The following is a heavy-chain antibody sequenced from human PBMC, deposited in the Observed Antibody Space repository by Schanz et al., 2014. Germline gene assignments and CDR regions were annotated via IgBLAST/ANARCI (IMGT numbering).Heavy chain of an antibody. CDR1: NYIFTKYY. J-gene: IGHJ3*02. CDR2: INPYDDTI. CDR3: VTEERMESGTWSNAFDT. V-gene: IGHV1-46*01. Sequence: QVQLVQSGAEVKKPGASVKLSCKASNYIFTKYYIHCVRQAPGQGLEWMGLINPYDDTIDYAKKSQNRLTMTRDTSTTTVYMELSSLRSVETAMYYCVTEERMESGTWSNAFDTWGQGTWVIVSS. D-gene: IGHD3-3*01.